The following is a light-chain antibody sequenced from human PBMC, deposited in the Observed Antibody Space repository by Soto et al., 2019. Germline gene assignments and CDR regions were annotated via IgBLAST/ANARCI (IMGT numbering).Light chain of an antibody. CDR3: SSYTSSSTLNV. V-gene: IGLV2-14*01. CDR2: DVS. CDR1: SSDVGGYNY. J-gene: IGLJ1*01. Sequence: QSVLTQPASVSGSPGQSITISCTGTSSDVGGYNYVSWYQQHPCKAPKLMIYDVSNRPSGVSNRFSGSKSGNTASLTISGLQAEDEAYYYCSSYTSSSTLNVFGTGTKLTVL.